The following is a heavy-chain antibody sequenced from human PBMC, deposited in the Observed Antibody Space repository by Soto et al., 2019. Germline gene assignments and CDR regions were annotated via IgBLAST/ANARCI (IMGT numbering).Heavy chain of an antibody. D-gene: IGHD2-21*02. CDR2: IYPGDSDT. V-gene: IGHV5-51*01. Sequence: PGESLKISCTGSGYRFTNYWLGGVRQMPGKGLEWMGFIYPGDSDTRYSPSFQGQVTISADKSISTAYLQWSSLQASDTSMYYCARIVVVTAPPDYWGQGTLVTVSS. CDR1: GYRFTNYW. J-gene: IGHJ4*02. CDR3: ARIVVVTAPPDY.